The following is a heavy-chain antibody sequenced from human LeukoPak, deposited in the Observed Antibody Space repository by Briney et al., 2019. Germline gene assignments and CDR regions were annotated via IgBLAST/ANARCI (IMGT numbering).Heavy chain of an antibody. CDR1: GFTFSSYS. J-gene: IGHJ4*02. D-gene: IGHD3-10*01. CDR3: ARDDYSGSGSNGFY. Sequence: GGSLRLSCAASGFTFSSYSMNCVRQAPGKGLEWVSSISSSSNYIYYADSVKGRFTISRDNAKNSLYLQMNSLRAEDTAVYYCARDDYSGSGSNGFYWGQGTLVTVSS. V-gene: IGHV3-21*01. CDR2: ISSSSNYI.